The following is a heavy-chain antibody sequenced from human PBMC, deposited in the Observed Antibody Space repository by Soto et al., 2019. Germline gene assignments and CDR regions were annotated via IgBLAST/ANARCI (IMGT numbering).Heavy chain of an antibody. D-gene: IGHD5-18*01. CDR2: ISAYNGNT. V-gene: IGHV1-18*01. Sequence: GASVKVSCKASGYTFTSYGISWVRQAPGQGLEWMGWISAYNGNTNYAQKLQGRVTMTTDTSTSTAYMELRSLRSDDTAVYYCARDRGEGDSKASCYGYGMDVWGQGTTVTVSS. J-gene: IGHJ6*02. CDR3: ARDRGEGDSKASCYGYGMDV. CDR1: GYTFTSYG.